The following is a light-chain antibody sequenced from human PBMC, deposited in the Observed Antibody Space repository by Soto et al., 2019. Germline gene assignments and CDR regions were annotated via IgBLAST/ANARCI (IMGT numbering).Light chain of an antibody. CDR2: DAS. V-gene: IGKV1-5*01. J-gene: IGKJ4*01. CDR1: QSISSW. CDR3: QRYNSYSALT. Sequence: DIQMTQSPSTLSASVGDRVTITCRASQSISSWLAWYQQKPGKAPKLLIYDASSLESGVPSRFSGSGAGTEFTLTIRSLQPDDFSTYYCQRYNSYSALTFGGGPKVEIK.